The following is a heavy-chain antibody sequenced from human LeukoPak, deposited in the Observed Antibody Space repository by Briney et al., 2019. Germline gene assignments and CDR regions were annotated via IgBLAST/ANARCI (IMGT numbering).Heavy chain of an antibody. CDR1: RGSISSYY. V-gene: IGHV4-59*01. D-gene: IGHD3-22*01. CDR2: IYHGGST. CDR3: ARGRYYYDSSGYPYNWFDP. J-gene: IGHJ5*02. Sequence: SETLSLTCIVSRGSISSYYWSWIRQPPGKGLEWIGYIYHGGSTNYNPSLKSRVTISGDTSKNKSSLNLSSVTAADTAMYYCARGRYYYDSSGYPYNWFDPWGQGTLVTVSS.